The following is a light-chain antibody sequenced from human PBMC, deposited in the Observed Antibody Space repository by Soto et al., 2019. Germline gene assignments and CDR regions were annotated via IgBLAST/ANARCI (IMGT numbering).Light chain of an antibody. CDR3: CSYAGSRLWV. V-gene: IGLV2-14*01. CDR1: SSDVGGYNY. J-gene: IGLJ3*02. Sequence: QSVLTQPASVSGSPGQSITISCTGTSSDVGGYNYVSWYQQHPGKAPKLMIYEVSNRPSGVSNRFSGSKSGNTASLTISGLQAEDEADYYCCSYAGSRLWVFGGGTQLTVL. CDR2: EVS.